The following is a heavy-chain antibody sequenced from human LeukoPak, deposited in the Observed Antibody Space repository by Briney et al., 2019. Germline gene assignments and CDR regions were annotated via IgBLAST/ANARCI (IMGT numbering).Heavy chain of an antibody. V-gene: IGHV3-13*01. CDR1: GFTFSSYD. J-gene: IGHJ4*02. D-gene: IGHD4-17*01. CDR2: IGTAGDT. CDR3: ARGAGTVIDY. Sequence: GGSLRLSCAASGFTFSSYDMHWVRQGTGKGLEWISTIGTAGDTYYSGSVKGRFTISRENAKNSLYLQMNSLRAGDTAVYYCARGAGTVIDYWGQGTLVTVSS.